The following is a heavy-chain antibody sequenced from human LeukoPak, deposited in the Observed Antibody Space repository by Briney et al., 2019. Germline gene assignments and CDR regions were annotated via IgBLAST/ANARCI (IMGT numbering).Heavy chain of an antibody. CDR1: GFTFSSYG. Sequence: GGSLRLSCAASGFTFSSYGMHWVRQAPGEGPEWIAYFGISGTIYYADSVRGRFTISRDSAKNSLHLEMNSLRVDDTAIYYCAGYGFYPYWGQGTPVTVSS. J-gene: IGHJ4*02. V-gene: IGHV3-48*01. CDR2: FGISGTI. CDR3: AGYGFYPY. D-gene: IGHD5-18*01.